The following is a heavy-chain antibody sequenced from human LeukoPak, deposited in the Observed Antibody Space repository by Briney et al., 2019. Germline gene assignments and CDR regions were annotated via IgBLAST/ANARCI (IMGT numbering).Heavy chain of an antibody. V-gene: IGHV3-15*01. CDR1: GFTFTSAW. Sequence: GGSLRLSCAASGFTFTSAWMSWVRQAPGKGLEWLGRDKSKSDGGTTDYAAPVKGRFTISRDDSKSTVYLQMDSLKTEDTALYYCTTLGANGPWGQGTLVTVSS. CDR2: DKSKSDGGTT. J-gene: IGHJ5*02. D-gene: IGHD1-26*01. CDR3: TTLGANGP.